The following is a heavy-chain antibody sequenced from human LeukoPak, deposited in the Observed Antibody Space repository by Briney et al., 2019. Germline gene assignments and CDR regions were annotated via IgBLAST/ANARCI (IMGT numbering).Heavy chain of an antibody. CDR3: ARARYGSGGYFFDF. CDR1: GFNFTSYW. Sequence: GGSLRLSRAASGFNFTSYWMSWVRQAPGKGLECVANIKQDGSDIYFVDSVKGRFTISRDNAKNSLYLQMNSLRGEDTAVYYCARARYGSGGYFFDFWGQGTLVTVSS. CDR2: IKQDGSDI. J-gene: IGHJ4*02. D-gene: IGHD3-10*01. V-gene: IGHV3-7*04.